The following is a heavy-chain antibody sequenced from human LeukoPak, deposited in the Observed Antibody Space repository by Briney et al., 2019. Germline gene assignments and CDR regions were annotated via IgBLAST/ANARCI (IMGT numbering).Heavy chain of an antibody. CDR2: INHSGST. CDR1: GGSFSGYY. CDR3: ARGQEIGDAFDI. Sequence: PSETLSLTCAVYGGSFSGYYWSWIRQPPGKGLEWIGEINHSGSTNYNPSLKSRVTISVGTSKNQFSLKLSSVTAADTAVCYCARGQEIGDAFDIWGQGTMVTVSS. D-gene: IGHD3-22*01. V-gene: IGHV4-34*01. J-gene: IGHJ3*02.